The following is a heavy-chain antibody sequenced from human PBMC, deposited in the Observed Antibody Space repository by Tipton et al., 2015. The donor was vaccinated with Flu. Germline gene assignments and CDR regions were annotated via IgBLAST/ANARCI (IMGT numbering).Heavy chain of an antibody. CDR1: GGSMNNYY. CDR2: VYYRGTT. V-gene: IGHV4-59*08. J-gene: IGHJ4*02. D-gene: IGHD6-13*01. Sequence: TLSLTCTVSGGSMNNYYWCWIRQPPGKGLEWIGYVYYRGTTNYNPSLNSRVTMSLDTSNNQFSLGLSSVTAADTAVYYCVRRRAGAGFFVFDYWGQGALVTVSA. CDR3: VRRRAGAGFFVFDY.